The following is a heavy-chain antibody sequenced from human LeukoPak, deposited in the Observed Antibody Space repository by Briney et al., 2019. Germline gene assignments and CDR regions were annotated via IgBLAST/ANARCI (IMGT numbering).Heavy chain of an antibody. J-gene: IGHJ4*02. V-gene: IGHV4-30-2*01. D-gene: IGHD3-3*01. CDR2: IYHSGST. CDR1: GGSISSGGYY. Sequence: PSETLSLTCTVSGGSISSGGYYWSWIRQPPGKGLEWIGYIYHSGSTYYNPSLKSRVTISVDRSKNQFSLKLSSVTAADTAVYYCARGGVVYYQYYWGQGTLVTVSS. CDR3: ARGGVVYYQYY.